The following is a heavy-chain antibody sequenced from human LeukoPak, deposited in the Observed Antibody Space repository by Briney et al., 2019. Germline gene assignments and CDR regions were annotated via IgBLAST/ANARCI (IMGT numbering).Heavy chain of an antibody. CDR2: INTVSSYI. V-gene: IGHV3-21*06. CDR1: GFSFSSYS. D-gene: IGHD3-22*01. Sequence: RGSLRLSCAASGFSFSSYSFNWVRRAPGKGLEWVSSINTVSSYIYYADSLKGRFTISRDNAKNSVYLQMDSLRAEDSAVYYCARLRRNTDSSGFFYYYDYWGQGTLVTVSS. J-gene: IGHJ4*02. CDR3: ARLRRNTDSSGFFYYYDY.